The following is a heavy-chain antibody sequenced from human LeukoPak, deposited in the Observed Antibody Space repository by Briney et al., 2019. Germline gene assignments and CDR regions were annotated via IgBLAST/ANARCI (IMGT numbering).Heavy chain of an antibody. V-gene: IGHV4-34*01. CDR1: GGSFSGYY. CDR3: ARHGRDIVVVPAAMRPDYYYYMDV. CDR2: INHSGST. D-gene: IGHD2-2*01. J-gene: IGHJ6*03. Sequence: SETLSLTCAVYGGSFSGYYWSWIRQPPGKGLEWLGEINHSGSTNYNPSLKSRVTISVDTSKNQFSLKLSSVTAADTAVYYCARHGRDIVVVPAAMRPDYYYYMDVWGKGTTVTISS.